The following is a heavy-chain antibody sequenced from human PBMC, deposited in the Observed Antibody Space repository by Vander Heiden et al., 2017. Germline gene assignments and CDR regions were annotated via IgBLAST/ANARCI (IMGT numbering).Heavy chain of an antibody. CDR2: LFSNDEK. Sequence: QVTLKESGPVLVKPTETLTLTCTVSGFSLSNARMGVSWIRQPPGKPLQWLAHLFSNDEKSYSTYLKSRLTISKDTSKSQVVLTMTNMDPVDTATYYCARIFYYDSSGYYDHWGQGTLVTVSS. CDR1: GFSLSNARMG. J-gene: IGHJ5*02. CDR3: ARIFYYDSSGYYDH. D-gene: IGHD3-22*01. V-gene: IGHV2-26*01.